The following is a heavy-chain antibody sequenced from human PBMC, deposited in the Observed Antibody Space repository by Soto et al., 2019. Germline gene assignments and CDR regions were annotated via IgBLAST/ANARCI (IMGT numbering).Heavy chain of an antibody. CDR3: AREGYCSGGSCYSGGHYYYYGMDV. CDR2: MNPNSGNT. V-gene: IGHV1-8*01. J-gene: IGHJ6*02. D-gene: IGHD2-15*01. CDR1: GYTFTSYD. Sequence: ASLKVSCKASGYTFTSYDINWVRQATGQGLEWMGWMNPNSGNTGYAQKFQGRVTMTRNTSISTAYMELSSLRSEDTAVYYCAREGYCSGGSCYSGGHYYYYGMDVWGQGTTVTVSS.